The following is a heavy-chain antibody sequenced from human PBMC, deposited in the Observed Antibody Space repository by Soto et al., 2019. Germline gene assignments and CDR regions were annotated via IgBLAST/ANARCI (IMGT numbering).Heavy chain of an antibody. Sequence: RLSCAASGFTLSSYAISWVRQAPGKGLEWVSAISDNGGSTYYADSVKGRFSISRDNSKNTLYLQLNSLRVEDTAVYYCATYYYDGSAYYSGWGQGTQVTVSS. D-gene: IGHD3-22*01. CDR1: GFTLSSYA. V-gene: IGHV3-23*01. CDR3: ATYYYDGSAYYSG. J-gene: IGHJ4*02. CDR2: ISDNGGST.